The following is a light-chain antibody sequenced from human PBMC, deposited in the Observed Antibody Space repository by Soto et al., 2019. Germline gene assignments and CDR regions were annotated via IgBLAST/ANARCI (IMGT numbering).Light chain of an antibody. Sequence: QSVLTQPPSVSGAPGQRVTISCTGSSSNIGAGYDVHWYQQLPGTAPKLLIYGNNNRPSGVPDRFSGSKSGTSASLAVSGLQAEDEADYYCQSYATGLSVLYVFGTGIKLTVL. J-gene: IGLJ1*01. CDR3: QSYATGLSVLYV. V-gene: IGLV1-40*01. CDR2: GNN. CDR1: SSNIGAGYD.